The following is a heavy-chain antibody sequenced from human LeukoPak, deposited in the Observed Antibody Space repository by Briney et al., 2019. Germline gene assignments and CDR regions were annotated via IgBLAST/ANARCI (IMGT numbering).Heavy chain of an antibody. Sequence: SETLSLTCTVSGGSISSSSYYWGWIRRPPGKGLEWIGSIYYSGSTYYNPSLKSRVTISVDTSKNQFSLKLSSVTAADTAVYYCARESLSIAAAGEIFDYWGQGTLVTVSS. J-gene: IGHJ4*02. CDR3: ARESLSIAAAGEIFDY. D-gene: IGHD6-13*01. CDR1: GGSISSSSYY. CDR2: IYYSGST. V-gene: IGHV4-39*02.